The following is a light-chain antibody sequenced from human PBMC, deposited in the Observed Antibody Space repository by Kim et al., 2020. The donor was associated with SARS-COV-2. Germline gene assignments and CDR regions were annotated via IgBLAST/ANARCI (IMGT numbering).Light chain of an antibody. CDR3: QQCNTYPPLS. V-gene: IGKV1-16*02. CDR1: QGIRNY. J-gene: IGKJ4*01. Sequence: SVRYSVPITCPPRQGIRNYLALFHHKPAKAPKSLIYAASSLQIGVPSKFSGTGSGTDFTLTITCLQPEYFATYFCQQCNTYPPLSFGGGTKVDIK. CDR2: AAS.